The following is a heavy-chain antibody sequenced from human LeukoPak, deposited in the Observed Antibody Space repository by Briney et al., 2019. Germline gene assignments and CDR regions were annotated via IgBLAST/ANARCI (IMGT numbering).Heavy chain of an antibody. Sequence: GGSLRLSCAASGFTFSIDSMNWVRQAPGKGLEWISSISSSSSYIHYADSVKGRFTISRDNAKNSMYLQMNSLRAEDTAVYYCARDRVAEGAYFDYWGQGTLVTVSS. D-gene: IGHD6-13*01. V-gene: IGHV3-21*01. CDR1: GFTFSIDS. J-gene: IGHJ4*02. CDR2: ISSSSSYI. CDR3: ARDRVAEGAYFDY.